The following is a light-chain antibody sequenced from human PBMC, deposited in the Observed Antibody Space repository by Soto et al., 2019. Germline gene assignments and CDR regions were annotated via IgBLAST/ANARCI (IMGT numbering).Light chain of an antibody. Sequence: QAVVTQEPSLTVSPGGTVTHTCASSTGAVTSGHYTNWLQQKPGQAPRALIYSTDTKHSWTPARFSGSLLGGKAALTLSGAQPEDEADYYCLLYYGGAVIFGGGTKLTVL. CDR2: STD. V-gene: IGLV7-43*01. CDR1: TGAVTSGHY. J-gene: IGLJ2*01. CDR3: LLYYGGAVI.